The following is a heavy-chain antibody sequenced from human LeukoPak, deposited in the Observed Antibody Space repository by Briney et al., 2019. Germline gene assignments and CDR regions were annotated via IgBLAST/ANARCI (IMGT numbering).Heavy chain of an antibody. V-gene: IGHV3-74*01. CDR3: AREGSGWYYFDY. CDR1: GFTFSSCW. D-gene: IGHD6-19*01. Sequence: PGGSLRLSCAASGFTFSSCWMHWVRQAPGKGLVWVSRISSDESSTSYADSVKGRFTISRDNAKSTLYLQMNSLRAEDTAVYYCAREGSGWYYFDYWGQGTLVTVSS. J-gene: IGHJ4*02. CDR2: ISSDESST.